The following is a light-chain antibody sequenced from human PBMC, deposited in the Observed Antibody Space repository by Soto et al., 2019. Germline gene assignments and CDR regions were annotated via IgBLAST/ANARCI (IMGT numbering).Light chain of an antibody. V-gene: IGKV1-5*03. CDR2: KAS. Sequence: DIQMTQSASTLSGSLGDRVTITWGASQTISSWLAWYQQKTGKAPKLLIYKASTLKSGVPSRFSGSGYGTEFNLTISSLQPDDFATYYCQHYNSYSEAFGQGTKVDIK. J-gene: IGKJ1*01. CDR3: QHYNSYSEA. CDR1: QTISSW.